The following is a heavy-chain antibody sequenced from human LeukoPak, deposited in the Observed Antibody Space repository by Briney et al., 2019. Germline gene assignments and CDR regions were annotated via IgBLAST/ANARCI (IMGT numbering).Heavy chain of an antibody. CDR2: IYHSGST. D-gene: IGHD1-20*01. CDR3: ARIITASGFDI. V-gene: IGHV4-4*02. Sequence: PSGTLSLTCAVSGGSISSIHWWTWVRQPPGKGLEWIGEIYHSGSTNYNPSLKSRVTISVDNSKNQFSLKLSSVTAADTAVYYCARIITASGFDIWGQGTMVTVSS. CDR1: GGSISSIHW. J-gene: IGHJ3*02.